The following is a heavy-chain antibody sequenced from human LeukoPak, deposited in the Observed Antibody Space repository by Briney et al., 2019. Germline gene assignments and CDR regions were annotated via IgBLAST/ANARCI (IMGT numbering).Heavy chain of an antibody. J-gene: IGHJ1*01. V-gene: IGHV1-46*01. CDR3: ARSEGQYSSSSEMLC. CDR2: INPSGGST. CDR1: GYTFTSYY. D-gene: IGHD6-6*01. Sequence: ASVKVSCKASGYTFTSYYMHWVRQAPGQGLEWMGIINPSGGSTSYAQKFQGRVTMTRDMSTSTVYMELSSLRSEDTAVYYCARSEGQYSSSSEMLCWGQGTLVTVSS.